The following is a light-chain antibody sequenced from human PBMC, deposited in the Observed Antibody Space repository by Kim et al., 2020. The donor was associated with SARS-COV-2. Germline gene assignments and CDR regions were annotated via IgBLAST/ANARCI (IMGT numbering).Light chain of an antibody. CDR1: NIGSKS. J-gene: IGLJ3*02. Sequence: SYELTQPPSVPVAPGKTARITCGGNNIGSKSVHWYQQKPGQAPVLVIYYDSDRPSGIPERFSGSNSGNTATLTIRRVEAGDEADYYCQVWDSSSDHRVFGGGTQLTVL. CDR2: YDS. V-gene: IGLV3-21*04. CDR3: QVWDSSSDHRV.